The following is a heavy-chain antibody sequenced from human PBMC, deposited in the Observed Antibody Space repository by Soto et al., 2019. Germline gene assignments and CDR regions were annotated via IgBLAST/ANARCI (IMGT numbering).Heavy chain of an antibody. V-gene: IGHV3-11*01. CDR2: ISSSGSTI. CDR1: GFTFSDYY. J-gene: IGHJ6*02. CDR3: ARVNGYYYYAMDV. D-gene: IGHD1-1*01. Sequence: QVQLVESGGGLVKPGGSLRLSCAASGFTFSDYYMSWIRQAPGKGLQWVSDISSSGSTIYYADSVKGRFTISRDNAKNSLYLQXXXLRXEDTAVYYCARVNGYYYYAMDVWGQGTTVTVSS.